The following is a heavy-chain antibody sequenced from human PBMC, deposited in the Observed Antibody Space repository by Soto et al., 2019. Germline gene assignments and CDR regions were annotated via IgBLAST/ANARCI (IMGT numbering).Heavy chain of an antibody. CDR1: GYIFTSYD. J-gene: IGHJ4*02. Sequence: QVQLVQSGAEVKKPGASVKVSCKASGYIFTSYDINWVRQATGQRLEWMGWMNPNSGNAGSVQKFQGRVTMTRNTSMGTGYLELSSLRSEDTAVYFRARSQRGYSFADSWGQGTLVSVSS. D-gene: IGHD5-18*01. CDR3: ARSQRGYSFADS. V-gene: IGHV1-8*02. CDR2: MNPNSGNA.